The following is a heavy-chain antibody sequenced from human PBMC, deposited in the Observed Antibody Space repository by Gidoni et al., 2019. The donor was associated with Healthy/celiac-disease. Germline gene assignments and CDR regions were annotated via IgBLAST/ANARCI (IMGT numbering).Heavy chain of an antibody. J-gene: IGHJ1*01. CDR3: ARGRRITMVRGVIIEYFQH. D-gene: IGHD3-10*01. CDR2: INHSGST. CDR1: GGSFSGYY. Sequence: QVQLQQWGAGLLKPSETLSLTCAVYGGSFSGYYCSWIRQPPGKGLEWIGEINHSGSTNYNPSLKSRVTIAVDTSKNQFSLKLSSVTAADTAVYYCARGRRITMVRGVIIEYFQHWGQGTLVTVSS. V-gene: IGHV4-34*01.